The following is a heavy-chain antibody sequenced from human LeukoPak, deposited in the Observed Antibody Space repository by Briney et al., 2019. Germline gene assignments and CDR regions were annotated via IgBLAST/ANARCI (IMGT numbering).Heavy chain of an antibody. J-gene: IGHJ4*02. V-gene: IGHV3-53*01. D-gene: IGHD6-19*01. CDR3: AGVKAVAGVDY. CDR2: IYTGGST. CDR1: GFTVSSNY. Sequence: GGSLRLSCAASGFTVSSNYMSWVRQAPGKGLEWVSVIYTGGSTYYADSVKDRFTISRDNSKNTLYLQMNSLRAEDTAVYYCAGVKAVAGVDYWGQGTLVSVSS.